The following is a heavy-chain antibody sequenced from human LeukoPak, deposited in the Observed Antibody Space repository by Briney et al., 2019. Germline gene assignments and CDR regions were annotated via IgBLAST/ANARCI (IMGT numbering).Heavy chain of an antibody. V-gene: IGHV3-53*01. CDR2: IYSGGST. CDR1: GFTVSSNH. CDR3: ARDRITMVRGPPGGHYYYGMDV. J-gene: IGHJ6*02. D-gene: IGHD3-10*01. Sequence: GGSLRLSCAASGFTVSSNHMSWVRQAPGKGLEWVSVIYSGGSTYYADSVKGRFTISRDNSKNTLYLQMNSLRAEDTAVYYCARDRITMVRGPPGGHYYYGMDVWGQGTTVTVSS.